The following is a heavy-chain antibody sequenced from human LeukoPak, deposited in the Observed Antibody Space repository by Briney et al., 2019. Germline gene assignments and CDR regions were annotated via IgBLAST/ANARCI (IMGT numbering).Heavy chain of an antibody. V-gene: IGHV3-33*06. CDR1: GFTFSSYG. CDR3: AKTCPACRDGYNLFDY. D-gene: IGHD5-24*01. CDR2: IWYDGSNK. Sequence: GGSLRLSCAASGFTFSSYGMHWVRQAPGKGLEWVAVIWYDGSNKYYADSVNGRFSISRDNSKNTLYLQMNSLRAEDTAVYYCAKTCPACRDGYNLFDYWGQGTLVTVSS. J-gene: IGHJ4*02.